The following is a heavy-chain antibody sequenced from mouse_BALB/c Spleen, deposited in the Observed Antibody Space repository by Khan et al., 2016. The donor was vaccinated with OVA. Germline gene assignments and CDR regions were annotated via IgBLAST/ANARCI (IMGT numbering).Heavy chain of an antibody. CDR1: GFPFSTYT. V-gene: IGHV5-6-4*01. D-gene: IGHD2-1*01. CDR3: TRDGNYAHWYFDV. J-gene: IGHJ1*01. Sequence: EVELVESGGGLVKPGGSLKLSCAASGFPFSTYTMSWVRQTPEKRLEWVATISSGSTYTYYPDSVKGRFTISRDNAKKHLYLQMSSLMSADTALYYCTRDGNYAHWYFDVWGAGTTVTVSS. CDR2: ISSGSTYT.